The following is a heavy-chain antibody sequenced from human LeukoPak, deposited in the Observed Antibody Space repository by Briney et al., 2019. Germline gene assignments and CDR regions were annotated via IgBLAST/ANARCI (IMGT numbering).Heavy chain of an antibody. CDR3: ARDRKYYYHMDV. J-gene: IGHJ6*03. V-gene: IGHV4-39*07. CDR2: IYYSGSA. D-gene: IGHD1-14*01. Sequence: SETLSLTCTVSGGSISSITDYWGWVRHSPGKGLEWIGSIYYSGSAYYNPSLKSRVTISVDTSKNQFSLKLSSLTAADTAVYYCARDRKYYYHMDVWGKGTTVTVSS. CDR1: GGSISSITDY.